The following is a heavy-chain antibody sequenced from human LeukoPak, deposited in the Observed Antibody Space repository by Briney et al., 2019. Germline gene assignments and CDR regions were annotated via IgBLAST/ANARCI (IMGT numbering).Heavy chain of an antibody. CDR2: ISGSGGSTT. Sequence: PGGSLRLSCAASGFTFSSYAMSWVRQAPGKGLEWVSTISGSGGSTTYYVDSVKGRFTISRDNSKNTLYLQMNSLRAEDTAVYYCAKDRLERLGGWFDPWGQGTLVTVSS. V-gene: IGHV3-23*01. J-gene: IGHJ5*02. CDR1: GFTFSSYA. D-gene: IGHD1-1*01. CDR3: AKDRLERLGGWFDP.